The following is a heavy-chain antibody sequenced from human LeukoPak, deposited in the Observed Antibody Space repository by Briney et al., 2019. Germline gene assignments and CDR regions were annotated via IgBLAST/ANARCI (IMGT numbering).Heavy chain of an antibody. CDR1: GFTFSSYA. Sequence: GGSLRLSCAASGFTFSSYAMSWVRQAPGKGLEWVSAISGSGDGTYSADSVKGRFTISRDNSKNTLYLQMDSLRAEDTAVYYCAKPFYSGYDSHFDYWGQGTLVTVSS. J-gene: IGHJ4*02. CDR2: ISGSGDGT. D-gene: IGHD5-12*01. V-gene: IGHV3-23*01. CDR3: AKPFYSGYDSHFDY.